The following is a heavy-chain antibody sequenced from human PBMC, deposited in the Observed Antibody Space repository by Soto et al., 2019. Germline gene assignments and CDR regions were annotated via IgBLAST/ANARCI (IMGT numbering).Heavy chain of an antibody. CDR3: AGLAGAYCSSTSCYTFDY. CDR1: GGTFSSYA. Sequence: QVQLVQSGAEVKKPGSSVKVSCKASGGTFSSYAISWVRQAPGQGLEWMGGIIPIFGTAHYAQKFQGRVTITADESTSTAYMELSSLRSEDTAVYYCAGLAGAYCSSTSCYTFDYWGQGTLVTVSS. D-gene: IGHD2-2*01. V-gene: IGHV1-69*01. CDR2: IIPIFGTA. J-gene: IGHJ4*02.